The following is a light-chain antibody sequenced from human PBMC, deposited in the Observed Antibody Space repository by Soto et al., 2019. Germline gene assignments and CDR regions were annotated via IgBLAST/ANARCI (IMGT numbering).Light chain of an antibody. Sequence: EIVMTQSPATLSVSPGERVTLSCRASQSISTNLAWYQQTPGQAPRLLIFDASSRAAGIPARFSGSGSGTEFTLTIGSLQPDDFAVYYCHQYNGWPPKTFGQGTKV. CDR2: DAS. CDR3: HQYNGWPPKT. J-gene: IGKJ1*01. CDR1: QSISTN. V-gene: IGKV3-15*01.